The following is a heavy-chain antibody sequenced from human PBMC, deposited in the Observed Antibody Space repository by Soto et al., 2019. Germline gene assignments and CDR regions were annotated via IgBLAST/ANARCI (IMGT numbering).Heavy chain of an antibody. V-gene: IGHV4-38-2*02. CDR2: MFHSGST. CDR1: GYFISSGYY. D-gene: IGHD2-2*01. CDR3: ARGHFVVVPPVGWIDL. Sequence: SETLSLTCTVSGYFISSGYYWGWIRPPPGKGLEWIGSMFHSGSTHYNPSLKSRVTMSVDTSKNQFSLRLSSVTASDTAVYYCARGHFVVVPPVGWIDLWGQGTLVTVSS. J-gene: IGHJ5*02.